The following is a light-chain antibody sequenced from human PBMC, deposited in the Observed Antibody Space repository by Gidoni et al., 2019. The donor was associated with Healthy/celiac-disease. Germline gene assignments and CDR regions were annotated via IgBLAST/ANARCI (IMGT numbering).Light chain of an antibody. Sequence: IVMTQSALSLPVTPGEPASISCRSSQSLLHSNGYNYLDWYLQKPGQSPQLLIYLGSNLASGVPDRFSGSGSGTDFTLKISRVEAEDVGVYYCMQALQTPPWTFGQGTKVEIK. CDR3: MQALQTPPWT. V-gene: IGKV2-28*01. J-gene: IGKJ1*01. CDR1: QSLLHSNGYNY. CDR2: LGS.